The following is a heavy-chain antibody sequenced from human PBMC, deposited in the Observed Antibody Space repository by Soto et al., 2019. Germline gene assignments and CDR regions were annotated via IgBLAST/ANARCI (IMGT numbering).Heavy chain of an antibody. Sequence: SETLSLTCTVSGGSISSYYWSWIRQPPGKGLEWIGYIYYSGSTNYNPSLKSRVTISVDTSKNQFSLKLSSVTAADTAVYYCARAPVAGKLLTFDYRGQGTLVTVSS. CDR2: IYYSGST. V-gene: IGHV4-59*01. CDR3: ARAPVAGKLLTFDY. J-gene: IGHJ4*02. CDR1: GGSISSYY. D-gene: IGHD6-19*01.